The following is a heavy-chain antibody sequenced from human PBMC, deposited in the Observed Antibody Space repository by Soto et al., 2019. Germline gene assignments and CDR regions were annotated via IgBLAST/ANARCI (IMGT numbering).Heavy chain of an antibody. CDR1: GYIFVNYG. CDR2: ISPYTGDT. Sequence: QVQLVQSGDEMKKPGASVRVSCKASGYIFVNYGIAWVLQAPGQGLEWMGWISPYTGDTHSASKVQGRLTMTTDTSTSTAYMDLGSLTSDDTAVYYCAMVDNYVTPTPQDVWGQGTTVTVSS. V-gene: IGHV1-18*01. D-gene: IGHD3-16*01. CDR3: AMVDNYVTPTPQDV. J-gene: IGHJ6*02.